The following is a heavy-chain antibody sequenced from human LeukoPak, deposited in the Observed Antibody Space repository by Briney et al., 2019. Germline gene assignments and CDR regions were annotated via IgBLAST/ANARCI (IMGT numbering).Heavy chain of an antibody. Sequence: SETLSLTCSVSGGSISSYYWSWIRQPAGKGLEWIGRIYTSGSTNYNPSLKSRVTMSVDTSKNQFSLKLSSVTAADTAVYYCARNLAWDYGDYGVLDPWGQGTLVTVSS. J-gene: IGHJ5*02. CDR3: ARNLAWDYGDYGVLDP. D-gene: IGHD4-17*01. V-gene: IGHV4-4*07. CDR2: IYTSGST. CDR1: GGSISSYY.